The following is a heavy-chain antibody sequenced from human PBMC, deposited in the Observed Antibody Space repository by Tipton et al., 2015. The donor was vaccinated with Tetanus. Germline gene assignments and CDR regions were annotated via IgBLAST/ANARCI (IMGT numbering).Heavy chain of an antibody. Sequence: TLSLTCTVSGGSISPNYWSWIRQPPGKGLEWIGQMSYSGGANYNPYLNSRVTISVDTSKNQFSLRLSSVTAADTAVYYRARDVRGYSYDDSGYYNPSYYFDLWGQGTLVTVSS. D-gene: IGHD3-22*01. CDR3: ARDVRGYSYDDSGYYNPSYYFDL. J-gene: IGHJ4*02. CDR2: MSYSGGA. V-gene: IGHV4-59*01. CDR1: GGSISPNY.